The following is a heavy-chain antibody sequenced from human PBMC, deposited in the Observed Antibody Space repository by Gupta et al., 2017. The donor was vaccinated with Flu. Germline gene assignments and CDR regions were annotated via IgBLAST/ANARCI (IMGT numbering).Heavy chain of an antibody. CDR1: GFTFSRYA. D-gene: IGHD3-10*01. Sequence: EVQLLESGGGLVQPGGSLRLSCAASGFTFSRYAMSWIRQAPGKGLEWVSSISGSGGTTYYADSVKGRFTVSRDNSKNTLYLQMNSLRAEDTAVYYCAKRDLLVVPIRIPNLDYWGQGTLVTVSS. CDR3: AKRDLLVVPIRIPNLDY. CDR2: ISGSGGTT. V-gene: IGHV3-23*01. J-gene: IGHJ4*02.